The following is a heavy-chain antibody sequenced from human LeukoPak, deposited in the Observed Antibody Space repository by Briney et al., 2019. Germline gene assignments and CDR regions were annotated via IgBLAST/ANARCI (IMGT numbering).Heavy chain of an antibody. Sequence: SETLSLTCSVSDGSISNYYWSWIRQPAGKGLEWIGRIYPSGGTNYKPSLHNRLIMSLDKSMNEFSLKLSSVTAADTAGYYCAREREGSVIVPRARGASDMGGQGRMVT. CDR3: AREREGSVIVPRARGASDM. D-gene: IGHD2/OR15-2a*01. CDR1: DGSISNYY. J-gene: IGHJ3*02. V-gene: IGHV4-4*07. CDR2: IYPSGGT.